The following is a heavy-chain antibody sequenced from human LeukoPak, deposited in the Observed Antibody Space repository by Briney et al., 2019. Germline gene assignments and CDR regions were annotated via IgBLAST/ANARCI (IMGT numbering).Heavy chain of an antibody. CDR3: ARETYDSSGYDAFDI. J-gene: IGHJ3*02. D-gene: IGHD3-22*01. CDR1: GYTFTGYY. Sequence: ASVKVSCKASGYTFTGYYIHWVRQAPGQGLEWMGWINPNSGGTNYAQKFQGRVTMTRDTSISTAYMELSRLRSDDTAVYYCARETYDSSGYDAFDIWGQGTMVTVSS. V-gene: IGHV1-2*02. CDR2: INPNSGGT.